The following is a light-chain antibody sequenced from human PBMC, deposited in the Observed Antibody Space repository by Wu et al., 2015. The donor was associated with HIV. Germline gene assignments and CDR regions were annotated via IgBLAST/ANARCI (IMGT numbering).Light chain of an antibody. J-gene: IGKJ2*03. CDR3: QQYNNWPRS. CDR2: DAS. Sequence: AIQLTQSPSSLSASVGDRVTITCRASQGISSALAWYQQKPGKAPKLLIYDASSLESGVPSRFSGSGSGTEFTLTISSLQSEDFAVYYCQQYNNWPRSFGQGTKLEIK. V-gene: IGKV1D-13*01. CDR1: QGISSA.